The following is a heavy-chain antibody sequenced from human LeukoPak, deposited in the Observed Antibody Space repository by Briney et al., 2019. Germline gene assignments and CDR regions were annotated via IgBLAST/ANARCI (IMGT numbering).Heavy chain of an antibody. V-gene: IGHV3-30*02. CDR2: IRYDGRNK. CDR1: GFTFNSFG. D-gene: IGHD6-19*01. Sequence: GGSLRLSCAASGFTFNSFGMHWVRQASGKGLGWVAFIRYDGRNKNYADSVEGRFTISRDNSKNTMYLQMNSLRAEDTAVYYCAKDKSSGQWLVQGFDSWGQGTLVTVSS. J-gene: IGHJ4*02. CDR3: AKDKSSGQWLVQGFDS.